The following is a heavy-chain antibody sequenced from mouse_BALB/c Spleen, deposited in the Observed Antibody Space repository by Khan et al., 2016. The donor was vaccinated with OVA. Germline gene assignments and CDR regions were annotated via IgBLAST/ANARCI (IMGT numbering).Heavy chain of an antibody. CDR1: GFTFTDYY. Sequence: EVELVESGGGFMQPGGSLKLSCATSGFTFTDYYMYWVRQTPAKRLEWVAYISNRGTTTYYPDTVRGRFTITRDTDKNNLFLQMSRLATDDTAIYFWAREGDGVGLADWVQETLVTVSA. D-gene: IGHD1-1*02. CDR3: AREGDGVGLAD. J-gene: IGHJ3*01. CDR2: ISNRGTTT. V-gene: IGHV5-12*02.